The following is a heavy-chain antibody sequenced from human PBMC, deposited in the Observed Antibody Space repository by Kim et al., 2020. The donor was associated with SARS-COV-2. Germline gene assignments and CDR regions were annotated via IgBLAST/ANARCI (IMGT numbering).Heavy chain of an antibody. CDR3: ARGRFCSSSNCYSYMDV. V-gene: IGHV3-30*07. J-gene: IGHJ6*03. Sequence: SVKGRFTISRDNSKKTLYLQMGSLRADDTAVYFCARGRFCSSSNCYSYMDVWGKGTTVIVSS. D-gene: IGHD2-2*01.